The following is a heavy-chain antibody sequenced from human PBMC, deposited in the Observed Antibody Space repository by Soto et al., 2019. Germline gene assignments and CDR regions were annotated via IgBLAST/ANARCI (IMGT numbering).Heavy chain of an antibody. CDR2: ISYEGSNT. Sequence: QVRLVESGGGVVQPGRSLRLSCVASGFTFGTYAIHWVHQAPGKGLQWVALISYEGSNTYYADSVKGRFTISRDNSKNTLYLEMNTLRPEDTAVYYCARVTPGNNLYYFSGLDVWGQGTSVIVSS. CDR3: ARVTPGNNLYYFSGLDV. D-gene: IGHD1-1*01. V-gene: IGHV3-30-3*01. CDR1: GFTFGTYA. J-gene: IGHJ6*02.